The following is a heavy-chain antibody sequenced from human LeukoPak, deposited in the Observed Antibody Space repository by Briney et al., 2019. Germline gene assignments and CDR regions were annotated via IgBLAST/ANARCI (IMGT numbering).Heavy chain of an antibody. J-gene: IGHJ6*02. D-gene: IGHD5-24*01. CDR2: IIPIFGIT. CDR3: ARDLTRDGYNHDIRYGMDV. V-gene: IGHV1-69*04. CDR1: GGTFSSYA. Sequence: GASVKFSCKASGGTFSSYAFSWVRQAPGQGLEWMGRIIPIFGITNYAQKFQGRVTITADKSTSTAYMELSSQRSEDTAVYYCARDLTRDGYNHDIRYGMDVWGQGTTVTVSS.